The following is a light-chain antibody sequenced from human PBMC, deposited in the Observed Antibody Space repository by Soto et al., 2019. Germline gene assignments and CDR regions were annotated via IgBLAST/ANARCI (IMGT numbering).Light chain of an antibody. CDR2: AAS. CDR1: QTISSY. V-gene: IGKV1-39*01. CDR3: QQSYSTPWT. J-gene: IGKJ1*01. Sequence: DIQMTQSPSSLSASVGDRVTITCRASQTISSYLNWYQQKPGKAPKLLIYAASSLHSAVPSRFSGSGSGTDFTLTISSLQPEDFATYYCQQSYSTPWTFGQGTKVEIK.